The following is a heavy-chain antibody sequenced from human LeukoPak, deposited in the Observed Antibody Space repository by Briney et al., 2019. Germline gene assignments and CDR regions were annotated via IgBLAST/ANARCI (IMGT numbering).Heavy chain of an antibody. CDR2: IFLSGDT. CDR3: ASRPSELRRDY. CDR1: GFTVNRNY. D-gene: IGHD3-10*01. Sequence: GGSLRLSCAASGFTVNRNYMTWVRQAPGKGLEWVSVIFLSGDTYYADSVKGRFTISRDNSKNTLYLQMNSLRAEDTAVYYCASRPSELRRDYWGQGTLVTV. J-gene: IGHJ4*02. V-gene: IGHV3-53*01.